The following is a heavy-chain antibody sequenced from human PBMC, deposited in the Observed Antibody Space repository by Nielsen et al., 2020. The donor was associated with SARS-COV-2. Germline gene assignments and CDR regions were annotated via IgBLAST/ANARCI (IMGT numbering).Heavy chain of an antibody. V-gene: IGHV3-23*01. CDR1: GFTFSNFA. D-gene: IGHD3-3*01. J-gene: IGHJ6*02. CDR3: TRRVEGGTMDV. CDR2: IGVSGGGT. Sequence: GGSLRLSCAASGFTFSNFAMNWVRQAPGKGLEWVSTIGVSGGGTYYADSLKGRFTISRDNSKNTLYLQMNSLGADDTAIYYCTRRVEGGTMDVWGQGTTVTVSS.